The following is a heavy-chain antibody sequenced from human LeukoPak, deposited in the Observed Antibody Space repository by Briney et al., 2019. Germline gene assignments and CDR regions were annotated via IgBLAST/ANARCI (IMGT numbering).Heavy chain of an antibody. J-gene: IGHJ5*02. CDR3: ARDSSIGGGYWFDP. CDR1: GGSISSGDYY. Sequence: SETLSLTCTVSGGSISSGDYYWSWIRQPPGKGLEWIGFVYYSGSTYYNPSLKSRVTISLDTSKNQFSLKLSSVTAADTAVYYCARDSSIGGGYWFDPWGQGTLVTVSS. CDR2: VYYSGST. D-gene: IGHD2-2*01. V-gene: IGHV4-30-4*01.